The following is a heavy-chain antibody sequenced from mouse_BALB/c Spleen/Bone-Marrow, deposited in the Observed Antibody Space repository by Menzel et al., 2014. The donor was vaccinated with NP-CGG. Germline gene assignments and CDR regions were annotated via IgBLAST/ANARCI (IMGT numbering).Heavy chain of an antibody. CDR1: GFTFSDYY. J-gene: IGHJ4*01. V-gene: IGHV5-4*02. CDR2: ISDGGSYT. CDR3: ARTYRPFALDY. D-gene: IGHD2-14*01. Sequence: EVNLVESGGGLVKPGGSLKLSCAASGFTFSDYYMYWVRQTPEKRLEWVATISDGGSYTDYPRSVKGRFTVSRDNAKNNLYLQMSSLKSEDTAMYYCARTYRPFALDYWGQGTSVTVSS.